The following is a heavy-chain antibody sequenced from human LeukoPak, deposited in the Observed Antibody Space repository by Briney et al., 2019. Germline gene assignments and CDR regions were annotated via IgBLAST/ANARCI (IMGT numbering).Heavy chain of an antibody. CDR2: INHSGST. CDR3: ARGYGPILMVRGISKNWFDP. J-gene: IGHJ5*02. CDR1: GGSFSGYY. V-gene: IGHV4-34*01. Sequence: SETLSLTCAVYGGSFSGYYWSWIRQPPGKGLGWIGEINHSGSTNYNPSLKSRVTISVDTSKNQFSLKLSSVTAADTAVYYCARGYGPILMVRGISKNWFDPWGQGTLVTVSS. D-gene: IGHD3-10*01.